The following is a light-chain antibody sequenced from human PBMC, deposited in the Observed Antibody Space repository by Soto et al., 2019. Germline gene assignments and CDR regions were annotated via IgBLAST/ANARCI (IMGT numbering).Light chain of an antibody. CDR2: EVS. V-gene: IGLV2-14*01. J-gene: IGLJ3*02. CDR3: SSYTSSSTLV. CDR1: SSDVGGYNY. Sequence: QSVLTQPASVSGSPGQSITISCTGTSSDVGGYNYVSWYQQHPGKALKLMIYEVSNRPSGVSYRFSGSKSGNTASLTISGLQAEDEADYYCSSYTSSSTLVFGGGTKPTVL.